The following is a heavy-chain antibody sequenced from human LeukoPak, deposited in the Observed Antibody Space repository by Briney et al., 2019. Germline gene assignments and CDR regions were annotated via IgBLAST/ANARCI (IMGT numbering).Heavy chain of an antibody. V-gene: IGHV1-18*01. CDR3: ARAPPLIAVAGLYY. Sequence: ASVKVSCKASGYTSSSSGSRCGRHGPEQRLEWRGCISTYNGNTNYAQSFQARVAITTDTSTTTTYMELRSLRSDDTAVYYCARAPPLIAVAGLYYWGQGTLVTVS. J-gene: IGHJ4*02. CDR2: ISTYNGNT. D-gene: IGHD6-19*01. CDR1: GYTSSSSG.